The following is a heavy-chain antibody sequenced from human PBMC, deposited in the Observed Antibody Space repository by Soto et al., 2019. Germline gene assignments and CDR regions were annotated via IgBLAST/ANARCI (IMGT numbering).Heavy chain of an antibody. D-gene: IGHD6-19*01. CDR2: IYAGDSDT. Sequence: GESLKISCKGFGFTFTTYWIAWVRQMPGKGLEWMGIIYAGDSDTRYSPSFQGQVTISADKSINTAYLQWSSVKASDTAIYYCARTKQASGYSSIFPLAYGGKGPQVTVPS. CDR3: ARTKQASGYSSIFPLAY. J-gene: IGHJ4*02. V-gene: IGHV5-51*01. CDR1: GFTFTTYW.